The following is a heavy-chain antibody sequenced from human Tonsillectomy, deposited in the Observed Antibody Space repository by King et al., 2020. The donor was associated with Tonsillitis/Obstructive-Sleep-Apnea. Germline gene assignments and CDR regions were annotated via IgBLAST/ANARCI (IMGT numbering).Heavy chain of an antibody. CDR1: GFTFSSYW. CDR2: IHSDGSST. CDR3: ARKYSSSSGRSYDY. Sequence: VQLVESGGGLVQPGGSLRLSCAASGFTFSSYWMHWVRQAPGKGLGGVSRIHSDGSSTNYADSVKGRFTVSRDNAKNTVYLQMNSLRAEDTAVYYCARKYSSSSGRSYDYWGQGTLVTVSS. J-gene: IGHJ4*02. D-gene: IGHD6-6*01. V-gene: IGHV3-74*01.